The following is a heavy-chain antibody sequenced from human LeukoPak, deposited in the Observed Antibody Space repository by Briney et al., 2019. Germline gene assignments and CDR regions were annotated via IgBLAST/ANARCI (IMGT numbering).Heavy chain of an antibody. J-gene: IGHJ6*02. V-gene: IGHV3-7*05. Sequence: GGSLRLSCAASAFTFRTYWMSWVRQAPGKGLEWVAMIKPDGSEKYYVDSVNGLFTISRDNAKNSLYLQMSSLRAEDTAVYYCTRDASGDTNSGPRMDVWGQGTTVTVSS. CDR3: TRDASGDTNSGPRMDV. CDR2: IKPDGSEK. CDR1: AFTFRTYW. D-gene: IGHD1-26*01.